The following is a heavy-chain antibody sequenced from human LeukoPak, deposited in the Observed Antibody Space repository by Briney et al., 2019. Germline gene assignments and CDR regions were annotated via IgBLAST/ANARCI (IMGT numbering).Heavy chain of an antibody. Sequence: AASVKVSCKASGYTFTGYYMHWVRQAPGQGLEWMGIINPSGGSTSYAQKFQGRVTMTRDTSTSTVYMELSSLRSEDTAVYYCGRGGPRNMDVSFVWGQGTLVTVSS. CDR3: GRGGPRNMDVSFV. CDR2: INPSGGST. CDR1: GYTFTGYY. J-gene: IGHJ4*02. V-gene: IGHV1-46*01. D-gene: IGHD1-26*01.